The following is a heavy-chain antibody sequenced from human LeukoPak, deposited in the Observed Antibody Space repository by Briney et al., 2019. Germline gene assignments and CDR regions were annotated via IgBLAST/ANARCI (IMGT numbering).Heavy chain of an antibody. V-gene: IGHV1-8*01. CDR2: MNPNSGNT. CDR3: ARRRAGPTFGGVIVGDRSLERYAFDI. CDR1: GYTFINHD. D-gene: IGHD3-16*02. J-gene: IGHJ3*02. Sequence: AASVKVSCKASGYTFINHDINWVRQAPGQGLEWMGWMNPNSGNTGYAQKFQGRVTMTRNTSISTAYMEMSSLRSEDTAVYYCARRRAGPTFGGVIVGDRSLERYAFDIWGQGTMVTVSS.